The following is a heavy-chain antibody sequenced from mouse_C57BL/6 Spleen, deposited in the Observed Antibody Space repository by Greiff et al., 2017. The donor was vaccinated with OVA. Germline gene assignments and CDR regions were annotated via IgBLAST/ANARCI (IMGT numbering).Heavy chain of an antibody. J-gene: IGHJ4*01. CDR2: IYPGSGST. Sequence: QVQLQQPGAELVKPGASVKMSCKASGYTFTSYWITWVKQRPGQGLEWIGDIYPGSGSTNYNEKFKSKATLTVDTSSSTAYMQLSSLTSEDSAVYYCARGVYYYGPLYAMDYWGQGTSVTVSS. CDR1: GYTFTSYW. CDR3: ARGVYYYGPLYAMDY. D-gene: IGHD1-1*01. V-gene: IGHV1-55*01.